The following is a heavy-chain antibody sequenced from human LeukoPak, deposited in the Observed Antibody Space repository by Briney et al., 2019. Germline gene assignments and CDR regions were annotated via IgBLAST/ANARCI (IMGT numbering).Heavy chain of an antibody. J-gene: IGHJ5*02. CDR1: GGSFSGYY. CDR3: ARVHGKNCDWFDP. CDR2: INHSGST. Sequence: SETLSLTCAVYGGSFSGYYWSWIRQPPGKGLEWIGEINHSGSTNYNPSLKSRVTISVDTSKNQFSLKLSSVTAADTAVYHCARVHGKNCDWFDPWGQGTLVTVSS. D-gene: IGHD1-1*01. V-gene: IGHV4-34*01.